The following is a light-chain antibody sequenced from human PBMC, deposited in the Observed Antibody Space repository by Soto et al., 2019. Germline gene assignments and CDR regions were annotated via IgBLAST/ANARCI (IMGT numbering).Light chain of an antibody. CDR1: QSVSSF. J-gene: IGKJ1*01. Sequence: VITQSPATLSVSPGERATLSCRSSQSVSSFLVWYQQKPGQAPRLLIYGASSRATGIPDRFGGSGSGTDFTLTISRLEPEDFAVYYCQLYCALPTWTFGQGTKVDFK. CDR3: QLYCALPTWT. CDR2: GAS. V-gene: IGKV3-20*01.